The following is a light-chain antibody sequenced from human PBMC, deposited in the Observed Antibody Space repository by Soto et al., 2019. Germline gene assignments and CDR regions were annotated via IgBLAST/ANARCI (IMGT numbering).Light chain of an antibody. J-gene: IGKJ3*01. CDR3: QQYNNWPPVT. CDR2: GAS. V-gene: IGKV3-15*01. CDR1: QSVNNN. Sequence: EIVMTQSPATLSVSPGERATLSCRASQSVNNNLAWYQQKPGQAPRLLIYGASTRATGIAARFSGSGSGTEFTLTISSLQSEDCAVYYCQQYNNWPPVTCGPGTKVDIK.